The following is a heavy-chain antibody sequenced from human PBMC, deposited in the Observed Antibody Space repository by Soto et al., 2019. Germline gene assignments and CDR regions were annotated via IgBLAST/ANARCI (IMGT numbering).Heavy chain of an antibody. D-gene: IGHD3-22*01. CDR3: AKGGYYYDSSGYYY. V-gene: IGHV3-23*01. CDR1: GFTFSSYA. Sequence: GGSLRLSCAASGFTFSSYAMSWVRQAPGKGLEWVSAISGSGGSTYYADSVKGRFTISRDNSKNTLYLQMNSLRAEDTAVYYCAKGGYYYDSSGYYYWGQGTLVTVSS. CDR2: ISGSGGST. J-gene: IGHJ4*02.